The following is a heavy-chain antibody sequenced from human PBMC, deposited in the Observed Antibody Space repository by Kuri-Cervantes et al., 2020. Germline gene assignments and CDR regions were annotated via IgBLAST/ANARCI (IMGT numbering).Heavy chain of an antibody. Sequence: GSLRLSCAVYGGSFSGYYCSWIRQPPGKGLEWIGEINLSGTTHYNPSLKSRLTISVDTSRRQFSLKLRSLTAADTAVYYCAMSVPAAMDTVTSWFDPWGQGTLVTVSS. CDR1: GGSFSGYY. CDR2: INLSGTT. D-gene: IGHD2-2*01. V-gene: IGHV4-34*01. CDR3: AMSVPAAMDTVTSWFDP. J-gene: IGHJ5*02.